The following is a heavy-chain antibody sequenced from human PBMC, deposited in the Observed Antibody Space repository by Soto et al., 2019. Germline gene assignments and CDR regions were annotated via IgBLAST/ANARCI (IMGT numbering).Heavy chain of an antibody. CDR3: AKDQVLWFGEYGY. Sequence: EVQLLESGGGLVQPGGSLRLSCAASGFTFSSYAMSWVRQAPGKGLEWVSAISGSGGSTYYADSVKGRFTISRDNSKNTLCLQMIRLRAEDTAVYYCAKDQVLWFGEYGYWGQGTLVNVSS. V-gene: IGHV3-23*01. CDR2: ISGSGGST. J-gene: IGHJ4*02. CDR1: GFTFSSYA. D-gene: IGHD3-10*01.